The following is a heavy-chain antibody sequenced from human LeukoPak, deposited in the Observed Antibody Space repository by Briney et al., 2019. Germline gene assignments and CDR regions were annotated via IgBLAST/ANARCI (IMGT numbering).Heavy chain of an antibody. CDR2: VRSKAYRGTT. Sequence: GRSLRLSCTASGFTFGDHAMSWVRQAPGKGLEWVVFVRSKAYRGTTEYAASVKFTFIISRDDSKRLAHLQMHSLNIAETALYYCTRRPLHLWLYSGRNVWPQGPTV. V-gene: IGHV3-49*04. J-gene: IGHJ6*02. CDR1: GFTFGDHA. CDR3: TRRPLHLWLYSGRNV. D-gene: IGHD5-12*01.